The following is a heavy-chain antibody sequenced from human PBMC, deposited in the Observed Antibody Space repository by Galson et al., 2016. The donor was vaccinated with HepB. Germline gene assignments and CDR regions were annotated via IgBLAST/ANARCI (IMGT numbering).Heavy chain of an antibody. CDR2: IIPIFGTA. Sequence: SVKVSCKASGGPFSSYAFSWVRQAPGQGLEWMGGIIPIFGTANYAQKFQGRVTITADKSTKTVYMQLSSLRSEDTAVYYCTSDPGAGRGSESYWDWGQGTLVTVSS. V-gene: IGHV1-69*06. D-gene: IGHD3-10*01. CDR1: GGPFSSYA. J-gene: IGHJ4*01. CDR3: TSDPGAGRGSESYWD.